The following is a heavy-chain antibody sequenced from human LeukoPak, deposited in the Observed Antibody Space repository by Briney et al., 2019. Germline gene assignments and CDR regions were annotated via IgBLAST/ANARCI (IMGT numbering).Heavy chain of an antibody. CDR3: ARSYYYDSSHTVDY. CDR2: IYYDGSQK. V-gene: IGHV3-33*01. D-gene: IGHD3-22*01. J-gene: IGHJ4*02. CDR1: GFTFSSYG. Sequence: GGSLRLSCAASGFTFSSYGMHWVRQAPGKGLEWVAVIYYDGSQKYYADSVKGRFTISRDNSKNTLYLQLNSLRAEDTAVYYCARSYYYDSSHTVDYWGQGTLVTVSS.